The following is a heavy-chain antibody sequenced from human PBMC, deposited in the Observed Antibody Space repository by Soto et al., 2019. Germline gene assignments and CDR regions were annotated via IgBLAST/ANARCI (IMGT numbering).Heavy chain of an antibody. Sequence: GGSLILSFAASGFTFSSYGMHWVRHAPGKGLEWVTVISYDGSNKYYADSVKGRFTISRDNSKNTLYLQMNSLRAEGTAVYYCAKDRIQLWLPLYYYYYGMDVWGQGTTVTVSS. CDR2: ISYDGSNK. J-gene: IGHJ6*02. D-gene: IGHD5-18*01. V-gene: IGHV3-30*18. CDR3: AKDRIQLWLPLYYYYYGMDV. CDR1: GFTFSSYG.